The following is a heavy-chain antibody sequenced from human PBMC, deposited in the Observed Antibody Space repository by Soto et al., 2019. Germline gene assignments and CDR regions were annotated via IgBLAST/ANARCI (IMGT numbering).Heavy chain of an antibody. V-gene: IGHV3-30-3*01. CDR2: ISYDGTKK. J-gene: IGHJ4*02. D-gene: IGHD2-2*01. CDR3: ARDQPAY. CDR1: GFNFGNYA. Sequence: GGSLRLSCESSGFNFGNYAMHWVRQAPGKGLEWVAVISYDGTKKYYADSVEGRFTISRDNSKNTVYLQISGLRTDDTALYYCARDQPAYWGQGTLVTVSS.